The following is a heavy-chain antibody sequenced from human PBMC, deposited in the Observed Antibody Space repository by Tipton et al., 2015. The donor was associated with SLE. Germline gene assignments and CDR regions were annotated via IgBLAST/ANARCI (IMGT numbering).Heavy chain of an antibody. CDR2: IYHSGST. D-gene: IGHD3-3*01. J-gene: IGHJ5*02. CDR3: ARERQHDWFDP. V-gene: IGHV4-4*02. Sequence: TLSLTCAVSGVSISSTDWWSWVRQPPGKGLEWIGEIYHSGSTYYNPSLESRVTISVDKSKNQFSLKLSSVTSADTAVYYCARERQHDWFDPWGQGTLVTVSS. CDR1: GVSISSTDW.